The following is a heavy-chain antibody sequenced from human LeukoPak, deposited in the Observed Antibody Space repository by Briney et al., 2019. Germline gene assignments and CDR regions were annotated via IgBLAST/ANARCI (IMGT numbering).Heavy chain of an antibody. CDR3: ARGHFYDYIWGSYRPDAFDI. Sequence: SDTLSLTCAVYGGSFRGYYWSWIRQPPGKGLEWIGEINHSGTTNYNPSLKSRVTISVDTSKNQFSLKLSSVTAADTAVYYCARGHFYDYIWGSYRPDAFDIWGQGTMVTVSS. V-gene: IGHV4-34*01. CDR2: INHSGTT. CDR1: GGSFRGYY. D-gene: IGHD3-16*02. J-gene: IGHJ3*02.